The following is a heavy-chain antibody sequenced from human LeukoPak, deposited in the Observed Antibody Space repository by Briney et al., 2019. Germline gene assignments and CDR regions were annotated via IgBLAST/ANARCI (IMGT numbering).Heavy chain of an antibody. V-gene: IGHV3-7*01. Sequence: GGSLRLSCAASGFTFSSYWMSWVRQAPGKGLGWVANIKQDGSEKYYVDSVKGRFTISRDNAKNSLYLQMNSLRAEDTAVYYCARLVGEQWLVLSGAGYFDYWGQGTLVTVSS. CDR2: IKQDGSEK. D-gene: IGHD6-19*01. CDR1: GFTFSSYW. CDR3: ARLVGEQWLVLSGAGYFDY. J-gene: IGHJ4*02.